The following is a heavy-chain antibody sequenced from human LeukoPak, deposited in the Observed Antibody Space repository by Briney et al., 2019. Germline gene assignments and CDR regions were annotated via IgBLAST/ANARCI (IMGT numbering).Heavy chain of an antibody. Sequence: GGSLRLSCAASGFTFSGYGMHWVRQAPGKGLEYVSAISTNGGSTYYANSVKGRFTISRDNSKNTLYLQMGSLRAEDMAVYYCARGDSMIVVVKGFDYWGQGTLVTVSS. CDR1: GFTFSGYG. J-gene: IGHJ4*02. CDR2: ISTNGGST. CDR3: ARGDSMIVVVKGFDY. V-gene: IGHV3-64*01. D-gene: IGHD3-22*01.